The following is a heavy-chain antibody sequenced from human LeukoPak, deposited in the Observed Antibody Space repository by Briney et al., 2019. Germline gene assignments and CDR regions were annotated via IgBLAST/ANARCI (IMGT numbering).Heavy chain of an antibody. D-gene: IGHD4-23*01. CDR2: IIPIFGTA. J-gene: IGHJ5*02. V-gene: IGHV1-69*06. CDR3: ARDPEGNGNSPGVWFDP. CDR1: GGTFSSYA. Sequence: ASVKVSCKASGGTFSSYAISWVRQAPGQGLEWMGGIIPIFGTANYAQKFQGRVTITADKSTSTAYMELSSLRSEDTAVYYCARDPEGNGNSPGVWFDPWGQGTLVTVSS.